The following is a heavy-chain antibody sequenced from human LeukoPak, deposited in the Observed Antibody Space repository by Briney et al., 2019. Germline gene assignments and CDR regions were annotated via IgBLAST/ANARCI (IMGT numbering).Heavy chain of an antibody. CDR3: ARGGLNHYYYFDY. V-gene: IGHV3-30*02. Sequence: GGSLRLSCAASGFNLSPYDMHWVRQTPAKGLEWVALIRYDGNNIYYADSVKGRFTISRDNAKNSLYLQMNSLRAEDTAVYYCARGGLNHYYYFDYWGQGTLVTVSS. CDR1: GFNLSPYD. D-gene: IGHD3-10*01. CDR2: IRYDGNNI. J-gene: IGHJ4*02.